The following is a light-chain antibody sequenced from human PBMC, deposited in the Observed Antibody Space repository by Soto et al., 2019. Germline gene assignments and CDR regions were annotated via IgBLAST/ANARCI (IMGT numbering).Light chain of an antibody. CDR3: AAWDDSLNGVV. J-gene: IGLJ2*01. CDR2: SNN. CDR1: SSNIGSNT. Sequence: QSVLTQPPSASGTPGQRVTISCSGSSSNIGSNTVNWYQQLPGTAPKLLIYSNNQRPSGVPDRFSGSKSGTSASLAISGLQSEDEADYYCAAWDDSLNGVVFGGGTQFTVL. V-gene: IGLV1-44*01.